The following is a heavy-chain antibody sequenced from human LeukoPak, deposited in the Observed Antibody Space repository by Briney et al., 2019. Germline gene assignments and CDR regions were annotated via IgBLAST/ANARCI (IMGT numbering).Heavy chain of an antibody. D-gene: IGHD5-12*01. CDR3: ARALDIVATIRNWWFDP. Sequence: SETLSLTCTVSGGSISSSSYYWGWIRQPPGKGLEWIGSIYYSGSTYYNPSLKSRVTISVDTSKNQFSLKLSSVTAADTAVYYCARALDIVATIRNWWFDPWGQGTLVTVSS. J-gene: IGHJ5*02. V-gene: IGHV4-39*01. CDR2: IYYSGST. CDR1: GGSISSSSYY.